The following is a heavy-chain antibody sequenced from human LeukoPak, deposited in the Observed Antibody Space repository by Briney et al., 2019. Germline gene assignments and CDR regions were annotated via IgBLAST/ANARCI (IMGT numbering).Heavy chain of an antibody. V-gene: IGHV3-23*01. CDR3: AKGGSGRLSYFDY. Sequence: GGSLRLSCAASGFTCSSYAMSWVRQAPGKGLEWASAISGSGGSTYYADSVKGRFTISRDNSKNTLYLQMNSLRAEDTAVYYCAKGGSGRLSYFDYWGQGTLVTVSS. CDR2: ISGSGGST. D-gene: IGHD3-10*01. J-gene: IGHJ4*02. CDR1: GFTCSSYA.